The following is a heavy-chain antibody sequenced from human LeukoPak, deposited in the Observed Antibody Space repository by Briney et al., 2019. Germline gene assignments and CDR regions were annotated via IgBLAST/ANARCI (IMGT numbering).Heavy chain of an antibody. D-gene: IGHD2-15*01. CDR2: IGASGGST. CDR3: AKDLVGSNPAAPY. CDR1: GFTFSSYA. Sequence: GGSLRLSCAASGFTFSSYAMSWVRQAPGMGLEWVAGIGASGGSTYYADSVKGRFTISRDNSKNTLYLQMNSLRAEDTAVYYCAKDLVGSNPAAPYWGQGTLVTVSS. V-gene: IGHV3-23*01. J-gene: IGHJ4*02.